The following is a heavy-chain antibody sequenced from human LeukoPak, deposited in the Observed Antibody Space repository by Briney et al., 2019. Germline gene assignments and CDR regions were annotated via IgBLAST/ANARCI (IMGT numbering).Heavy chain of an antibody. J-gene: IGHJ6*04. Sequence: WASVKVSCKVSGYTLTELSMHWVRQAPGKGLEWMGGFDPEDGETIYAQKFQGRVTMTEDTSTDTAYMELSSLRSEDTAVYYCATAPRRRYYDFWSGYSSLGVWGKGTTVTVSS. CDR1: GYTLTELS. V-gene: IGHV1-24*01. D-gene: IGHD3-3*01. CDR3: ATAPRRRYYDFWSGYSSLGV. CDR2: FDPEDGET.